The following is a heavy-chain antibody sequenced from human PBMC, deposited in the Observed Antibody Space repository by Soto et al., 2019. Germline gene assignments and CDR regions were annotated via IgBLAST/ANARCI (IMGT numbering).Heavy chain of an antibody. V-gene: IGHV4-39*01. CDR1: GASISSSSSY. D-gene: IGHD3-3*01. CDR3: AKTGFWSDYRVADY. J-gene: IGHJ4*02. CDR2: INYSGST. Sequence: SETLSLTCTVSGASISSSSSYWGWIRQPPGKGLEWIGSINYSGSTYYNPSLKGRITISVDTSNNQFSLKLSSVTAADTAVYFCAKTGFWSDYRVADYWGQGTLVTVSS.